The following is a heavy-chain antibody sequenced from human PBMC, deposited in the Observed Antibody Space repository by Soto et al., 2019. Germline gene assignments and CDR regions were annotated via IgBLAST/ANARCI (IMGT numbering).Heavy chain of an antibody. CDR2: IYYSGST. V-gene: IGHV4-59*01. CDR3: ARGYGGPDYGDFAGSLDY. D-gene: IGHD4-17*01. J-gene: IGHJ4*02. Sequence: PSETLSLTCTVSGGSISSYYWSWIRQPPGKGLEWIGYIYYSGSTNYNPSLKSRVTISVDTSKNQFSLKLSSVTAADTAVYYCARGYGGPDYGDFAGSLDYWGQGTLVTVSS. CDR1: GGSISSYY.